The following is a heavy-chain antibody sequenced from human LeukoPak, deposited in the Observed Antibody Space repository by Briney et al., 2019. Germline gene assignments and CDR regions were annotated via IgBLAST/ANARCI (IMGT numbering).Heavy chain of an antibody. V-gene: IGHV3-23*01. CDR1: GFTFSTYG. D-gene: IGHD3-3*01. CDR3: AKDRTYYDFWSGQGGFDY. CDR2: ISGGGDNT. Sequence: GGSLRLSCAGSGFTFSTYGMSWFRQAPGKGLEWVSAISGGGDNTYYADSMKGRFTISRDNSKNTLYLQMNSLRAEDTAVYYCAKDRTYYDFWSGQGGFDYWGQGTLVTVSS. J-gene: IGHJ4*02.